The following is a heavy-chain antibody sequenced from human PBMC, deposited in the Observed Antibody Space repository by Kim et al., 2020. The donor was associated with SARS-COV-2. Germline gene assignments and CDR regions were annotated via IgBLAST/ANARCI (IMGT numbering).Heavy chain of an antibody. CDR2: ILRSGGNT. D-gene: IGHD3-16*01. J-gene: IGHJ4*02. V-gene: IGHV3-23*01. Sequence: GGSLRLSCVTSGVSFTENDMSWVRQAPGKGLEWVATILRSGGNTYYADSVKGRFTISRDTSRSILYLQMNSLTADDTALYYCEGGGPSLASWGPGTQVTVSS. CDR1: GVSFTEND. CDR3: EGGGPSLAS.